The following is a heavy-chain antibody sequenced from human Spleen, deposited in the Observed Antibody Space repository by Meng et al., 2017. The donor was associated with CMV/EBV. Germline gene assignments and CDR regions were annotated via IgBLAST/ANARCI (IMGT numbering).Heavy chain of an antibody. CDR3: ARDLGSFHFDS. CDR1: GYSFTSYG. CDR2: ISAYNGNT. J-gene: IGHJ4*02. V-gene: IGHV1-18*01. D-gene: IGHD6-13*01. Sequence: SCKASGYSFTSYGVSWVRQAPGQGLEWMGWISAYNGNTNYAQKLQGRVTMTTDTSTSTAYMELRSLRSDDTAVYYCARDLGSFHFDSWGQGTLVTVSS.